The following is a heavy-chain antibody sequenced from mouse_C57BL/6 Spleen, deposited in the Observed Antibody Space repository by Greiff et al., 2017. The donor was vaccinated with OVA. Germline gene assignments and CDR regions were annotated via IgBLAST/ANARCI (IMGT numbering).Heavy chain of an antibody. Sequence: EVQLQQSGAELVRPGASVTLSCTASGFNIKDDYMHWVKQRPEQGLEWIGWIDPENGDTEYASKFQGKATITADTSSNTAYLQLSSLTSEDTAVYYCTTRDYDYYAMDYWGQGTSVTVSS. CDR1: GFNIKDDY. V-gene: IGHV14-4*01. CDR2: IDPENGDT. J-gene: IGHJ4*01. D-gene: IGHD2-4*01. CDR3: TTRDYDYYAMDY.